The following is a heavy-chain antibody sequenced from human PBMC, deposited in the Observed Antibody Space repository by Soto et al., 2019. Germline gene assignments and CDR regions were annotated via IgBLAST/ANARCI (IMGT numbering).Heavy chain of an antibody. CDR1: GGSVSSETHF. D-gene: IGHD1-26*01. V-gene: IGHV4-61*03. CDR3: AREDMSGTYYFDS. CDR2: IYHSGII. J-gene: IGHJ4*02. Sequence: PSETLSLTCAVFGGSVSSETHFWSWIRQPPGKGLEWIGYIYHSGIINSNPSLKGRLTISVDKSTNHFSLSLASVTAADTAIYYCAREDMSGTYYFDSWGQGTRVTVSS.